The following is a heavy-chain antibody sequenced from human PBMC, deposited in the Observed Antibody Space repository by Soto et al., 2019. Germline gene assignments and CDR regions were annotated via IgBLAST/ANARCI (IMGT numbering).Heavy chain of an antibody. J-gene: IGHJ6*02. V-gene: IGHV4-59*01. CDR1: GGSISSYY. CDR3: AVWEGWFGKRNGDMDV. D-gene: IGHD3-10*01. CDR2: IYYSGST. Sequence: SETPSLTCTVSGGSISSYYWSLIRQPQGKGLEWIGYIYYSGSTNYNPSLKSRVTISVDTSKNQFSLKLSSVTAADTAVYYCAVWEGWFGKRNGDMDVWGQGPTVTVSS.